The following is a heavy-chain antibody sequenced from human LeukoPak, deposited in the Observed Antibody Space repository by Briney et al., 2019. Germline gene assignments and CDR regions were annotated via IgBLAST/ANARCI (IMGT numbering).Heavy chain of an antibody. CDR2: IYTSGSP. CDR1: GGSISSGSYY. CDR3: ARANWALSFDY. V-gene: IGHV4-61*02. Sequence: SETLSLTCTVSGGSISSGSYYWSWIRQPARKGLEWIGRIYTSGSPNYNPSLKSRVTISVDTSKNQFSLKLSSVTAADTAVYYCARANWALSFDYWGQGTLVTVSS. J-gene: IGHJ4*02. D-gene: IGHD1-1*01.